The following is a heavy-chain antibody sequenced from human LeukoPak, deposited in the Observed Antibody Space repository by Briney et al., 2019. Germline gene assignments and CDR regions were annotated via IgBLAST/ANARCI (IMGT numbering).Heavy chain of an antibody. J-gene: IGHJ4*02. V-gene: IGHV3-53*01. CDR3: TRDPRRLDY. Sequence: PGGSLRLSCAASGLTVRNNYMSWVRQAPGKGLEWVSVVYSDGSTYYEDSVKGRFTISRDNAKNSLYLQMNSLRAEDTAVYYCTRDPRRLDYWGQGTLVTVSS. CDR1: GLTVRNNY. CDR2: VYSDGST.